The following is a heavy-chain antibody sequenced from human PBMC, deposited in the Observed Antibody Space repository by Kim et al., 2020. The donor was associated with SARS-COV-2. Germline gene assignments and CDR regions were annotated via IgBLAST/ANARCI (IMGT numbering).Heavy chain of an antibody. V-gene: IGHV3-21*01. Sequence: GGSLRLSCAASGFTFSSYSMNWVRQAPGKGLEWVSSISSSSSYIYYADSVKGRFTISRDNAKNSLYLQMNSLRAEDTAVYYCARDDSSSWKGGFDYWGQGTLVTVSS. J-gene: IGHJ4*02. D-gene: IGHD6-13*01. CDR2: ISSSSSYI. CDR3: ARDDSSSWKGGFDY. CDR1: GFTFSSYS.